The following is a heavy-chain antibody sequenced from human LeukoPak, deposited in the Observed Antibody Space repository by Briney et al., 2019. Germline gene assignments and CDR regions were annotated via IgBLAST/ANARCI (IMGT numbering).Heavy chain of an antibody. J-gene: IGHJ4*02. V-gene: IGHV4-38-2*01. D-gene: IGHD5-18*01. CDR3: ARRRPRGVDTAMVTD. Sequence: PSETLSLTCAVSGYSISSGYYWGWIRQPPGKGLEWIGSIYHSGSTYYNPSLKSRVTISVDTSKNQFSLKLSSVTAADTAVYYCARRRPRGVDTAMVTDWGQGTLVTVSS. CDR2: IYHSGST. CDR1: GYSISSGYY.